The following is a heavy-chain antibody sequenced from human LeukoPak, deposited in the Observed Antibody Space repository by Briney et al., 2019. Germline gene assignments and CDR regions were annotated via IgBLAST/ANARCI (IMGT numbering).Heavy chain of an antibody. Sequence: ASVKVSCKTSGYTFSAYYLHWLRQAPGQRLVWMGGINPYSGGTNYAHQFQGRVTMTRNTSISPAYMELTRLRPENTAMCYGPEEPAAEAGTRWSFFDYGGQGTLVTVS. V-gene: IGHV1-2*07. D-gene: IGHD6-25*01. CDR3: PEEPAAEAGTRWSFFDY. CDR1: GYTFSAYY. J-gene: IGHJ4*02. CDR2: INPYSGGT.